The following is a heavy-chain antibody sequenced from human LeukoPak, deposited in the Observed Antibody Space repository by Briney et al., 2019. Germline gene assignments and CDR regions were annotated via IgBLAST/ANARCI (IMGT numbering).Heavy chain of an antibody. CDR2: IYTSGTT. D-gene: IGHD6-19*01. Sequence: SETLSLTCTVSGGSISSGNYYWSWIRQPAGKGLEWIGRIYTSGTTNYNPSLKSRVTISVDTSKNQFSLKLSSVTAADTAVYYCAGYRWLVSTPDAFDIWGQGTMVTVSS. CDR1: GGSISSGNYY. V-gene: IGHV4-61*02. CDR3: AGYRWLVSTPDAFDI. J-gene: IGHJ3*02.